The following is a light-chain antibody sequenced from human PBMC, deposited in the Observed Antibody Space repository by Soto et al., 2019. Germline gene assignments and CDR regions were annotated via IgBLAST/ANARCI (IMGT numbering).Light chain of an antibody. V-gene: IGKV3-20*01. Sequence: EIVMSQSAATLSLSPGERVTLSCRASQSISSNYLVWYQQKPGQAPRLLIYGASTRVTGIPDRFSGSGSGTDFTLTISRLEPEDSAVYYCQQYGSSPTWTFGQGTKVDIK. CDR2: GAS. J-gene: IGKJ1*01. CDR1: QSISSNY. CDR3: QQYGSSPTWT.